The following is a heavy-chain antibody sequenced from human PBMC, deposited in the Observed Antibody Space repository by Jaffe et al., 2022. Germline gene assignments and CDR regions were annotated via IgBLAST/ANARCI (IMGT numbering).Heavy chain of an antibody. D-gene: IGHD5-12*01. CDR3: ARVEAYSGYYYFDY. Sequence: QVQLQESGPGLVKPSQTLSLTCTVSGGSISSGSYYWSWIRQPAGKGLEWIGRIYTSGSTNYNPSLKSRVTISVDTSKNQFSLKLSSVTAADTAVYYCARVEAYSGYYYFDYWGQGTLVTVSS. V-gene: IGHV4-61*02. J-gene: IGHJ4*02. CDR2: IYTSGST. CDR1: GGSISSGSYY.